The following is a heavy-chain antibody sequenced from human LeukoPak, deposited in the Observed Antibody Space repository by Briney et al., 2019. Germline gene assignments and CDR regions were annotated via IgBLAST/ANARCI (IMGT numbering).Heavy chain of an antibody. CDR3: ARRTVYYYDTSVPLRGWFDP. CDR2: MYYSGNT. D-gene: IGHD3-22*01. V-gene: IGHV4-39*01. CDR1: GGSISSSSYY. Sequence: SETLSLTCTLSGGSISSSSYYWAWIRQPPGKGLEWIGSMYYSGNTYYNPSLRCRVFISGDTSKNQFSLKLRSVTAADTAVYYCARRTVYYYDTSVPLRGWFDPWGQGTLVTVSS. J-gene: IGHJ5*02.